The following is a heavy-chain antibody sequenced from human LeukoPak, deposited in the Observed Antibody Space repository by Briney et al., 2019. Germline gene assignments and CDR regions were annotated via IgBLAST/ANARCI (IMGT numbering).Heavy chain of an antibody. Sequence: PSETLSLTCAVYGGSFSGYYWSWIRQPPGKGLEWIGEINHSGSTNYNPSLKSRVTISVDTSKNQFSLKLSSVTAADTAVYYCARHYYDSSGYYRFDYWGQGTLVTVSS. CDR1: GGSFSGYY. J-gene: IGHJ4*02. CDR3: ARHYYDSSGYYRFDY. CDR2: INHSGST. D-gene: IGHD3-22*01. V-gene: IGHV4-34*01.